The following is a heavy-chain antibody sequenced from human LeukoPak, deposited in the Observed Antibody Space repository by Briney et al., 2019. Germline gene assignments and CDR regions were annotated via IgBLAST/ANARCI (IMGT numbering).Heavy chain of an antibody. CDR2: ILYDGSNK. Sequence: GGSLRLSCVASGFTFSSYGMHWVRQAPGKGLEWVAVILYDGSNKYNADSVKGRFTISRDTSKNTLYLQMSSLRAEDTAVYYCAREGRDYDSLERMDVWGQRTTVTVSS. CDR3: AREGRDYDSLERMDV. D-gene: IGHD1-1*01. V-gene: IGHV3-30*03. J-gene: IGHJ6*02. CDR1: GFTFSSYG.